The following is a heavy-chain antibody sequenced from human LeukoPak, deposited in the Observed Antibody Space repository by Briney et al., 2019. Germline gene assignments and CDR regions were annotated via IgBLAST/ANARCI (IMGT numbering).Heavy chain of an antibody. V-gene: IGHV3-7*01. J-gene: IGHJ4*02. CDR3: ARGGHRQKEF. CDR2: IKPDGSDK. CDR1: GFTLSSYW. D-gene: IGHD3-10*01. Sequence: GGSLRLSCAGSGFTLSSYWMTWVRQSPGKGLEWVALIKPDGSDKYYVDSVKGRFTISRDNAKNSLYLQMSSLRAEDTAVYYCARGGHRQKEFWGQGTLVTVSS.